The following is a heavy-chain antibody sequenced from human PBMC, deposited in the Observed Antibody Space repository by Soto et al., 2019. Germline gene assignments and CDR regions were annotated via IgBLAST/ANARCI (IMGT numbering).Heavy chain of an antibody. CDR1: GGSISGSY. D-gene: IGHD6-19*01. J-gene: IGHJ4*02. CDR2: VYYTGST. V-gene: IGHV4-59*01. CDR3: ARSVAVPGAHIDY. Sequence: ETLSLTCSVSGGSISGSYWSWIRQSPGKGLEWLSYVYYTGSTNYSPSLRSRVSISVDTSKNEFSLRLSSVTAADTAVYFCARSVAVPGAHIDYWGQGTQVTVSS.